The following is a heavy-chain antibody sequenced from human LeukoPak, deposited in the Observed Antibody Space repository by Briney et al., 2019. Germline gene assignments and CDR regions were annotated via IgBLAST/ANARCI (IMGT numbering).Heavy chain of an antibody. CDR3: ATSRYCSGASCSYH. J-gene: IGHJ5*02. CDR2: TNSDGGST. CDR1: GFTLSSYW. V-gene: IGHV3-74*01. D-gene: IGHD2-15*01. Sequence: GGSLRLSCAASGFTLSSYWMYWVRQAPGKGLMWVSRTNSDGGSTNYADSVKGRFTISRDNAKNTLYLQMNSLRAEDTAVYYCATSRYCSGASCSYHWGQGTLVTVSS.